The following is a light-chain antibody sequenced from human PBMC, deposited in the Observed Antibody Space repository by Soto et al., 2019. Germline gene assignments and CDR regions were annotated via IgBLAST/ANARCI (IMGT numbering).Light chain of an antibody. CDR2: LGS. J-gene: IGKJ1*01. CDR1: QSILHSNGYHY. CDR3: MQALQPPWT. V-gene: IGKV2-28*01. Sequence: DIVMTQSPLSLPVTPGEPASISCRSSQSILHSNGYHYLDWYRQKPRQSPQLLIYLGSNRASGVPDRFSGSGSGTDLTLKISSVEAEDVGVDYCMQALQPPWTFGQGKKVEIK.